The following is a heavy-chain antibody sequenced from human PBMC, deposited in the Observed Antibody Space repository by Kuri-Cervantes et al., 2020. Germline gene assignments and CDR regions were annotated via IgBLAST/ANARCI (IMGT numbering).Heavy chain of an antibody. CDR2: IYYSGST. J-gene: IGHJ5*02. Sequence: ETLSPTVTLSRGSICSYYWSWNRQPPGKGLEWIGYIYYSGSTNYNPSLKSRVTISVDTSKNQFSLKLSSVTAADTAVYYCAREDYYDSSGYSLPLHSWFDPWGQGSLVTVSS. D-gene: IGHD3-22*01. V-gene: IGHV4-59*01. CDR3: AREDYYDSSGYSLPLHSWFDP. CDR1: RGSICSYY.